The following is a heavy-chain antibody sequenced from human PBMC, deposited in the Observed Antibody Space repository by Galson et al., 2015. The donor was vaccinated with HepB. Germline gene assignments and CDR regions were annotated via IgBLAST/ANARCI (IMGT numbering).Heavy chain of an antibody. CDR1: GFTFSSLA. CDR2: ITIDGDVT. CDR3: AKWAPYGAREGGFDC. J-gene: IGHJ4*02. V-gene: IGHV3-23*01. D-gene: IGHD4/OR15-4a*01. Sequence: GSLRLSCAASGFTFSSLALGWVRQAPGKGLEWVSLITIDGDVTFYADSVKGRFTISRDNSKNTVDLQMSSLRVEDTALYYCAKWAPYGAREGGFDCWGQGTLVTVSS.